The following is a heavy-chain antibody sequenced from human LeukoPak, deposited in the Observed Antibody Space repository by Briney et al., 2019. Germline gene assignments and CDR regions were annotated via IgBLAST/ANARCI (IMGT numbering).Heavy chain of an antibody. D-gene: IGHD5-18*01. Sequence: PGGSLRLSCATSGFTFSTYWMSWVRQAPGKGLEWVANIKQDGSEKYYVDSVKGRFTISRDNAKNSLYLQMDSLRAEDTAVYYCARGSYGPDYWGQGTLVTVSS. J-gene: IGHJ4*02. CDR1: GFTFSTYW. CDR3: ARGSYGPDY. CDR2: IKQDGSEK. V-gene: IGHV3-7*04.